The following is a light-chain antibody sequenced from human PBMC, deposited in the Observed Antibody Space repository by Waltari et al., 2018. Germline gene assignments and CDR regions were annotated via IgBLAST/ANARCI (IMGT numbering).Light chain of an antibody. J-gene: IGKJ1*01. Sequence: EIVLTQSPGTLSLSPGETATLSCRASQSVSRALVWYQQKPGQAPRLLIYDASRMAPGIPDRFSGSGSGTDFSLTISRLEPEDFAVYYCQKYERLPATFGQGTKVEIK. V-gene: IGKV3-20*01. CDR2: DAS. CDR3: QKYERLPAT. CDR1: QSVSRA.